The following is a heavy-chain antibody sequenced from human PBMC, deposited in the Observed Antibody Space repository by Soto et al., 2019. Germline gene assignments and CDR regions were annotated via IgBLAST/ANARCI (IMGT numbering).Heavy chain of an antibody. J-gene: IGHJ5*02. CDR2: IFYSGST. D-gene: IGHD2-21*01. Sequence: QLQLLESGPGLVKASETLSLTCNVSGGSISTSRSYWAWIRQPPGKGLEWLANIFYSGSTYYNPSLASRVTVSVDTAKNESSLKLRSVTAADTAVYYCARQPTTGDTDLWFDPWGQGTLVTVSS. CDR3: ARQPTTGDTDLWFDP. V-gene: IGHV4-39*01. CDR1: GGSISTSRSY.